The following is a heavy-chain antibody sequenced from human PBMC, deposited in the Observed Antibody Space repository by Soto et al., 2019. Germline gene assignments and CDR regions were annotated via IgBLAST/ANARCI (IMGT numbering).Heavy chain of an antibody. J-gene: IGHJ4*02. Sequence: QVPLQQWGAGLLKPSETLSLTCAVYGGSFSGYYWSWIRPPPGRVLEWIGEINHSGSTNYNPSLKSRVTISVDTSKNQFSLKLSSVTAADTAVSYCARGGAAACGYFDYWGQGTLVTVS. D-gene: IGHD6-13*01. CDR1: GGSFSGYY. CDR2: INHSGST. V-gene: IGHV4-34*01. CDR3: ARGGAAACGYFDY.